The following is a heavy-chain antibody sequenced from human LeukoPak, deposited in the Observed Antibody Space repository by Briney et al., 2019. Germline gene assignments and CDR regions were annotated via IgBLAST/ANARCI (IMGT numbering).Heavy chain of an antibody. V-gene: IGHV3-23*01. Sequence: GGSLRLSCAASGFSVSDNGMSWVRQAPGKGLEWVSGIVGGDGGTYYADSVKGRFIISRDNSKNTLYVQMNSLRAEDTAVYYCARGRIPWEHAAAWFDPWGQGTLVTVSS. CDR3: ARGRIPWEHAAAWFDP. CDR1: GFSVSDNG. D-gene: IGHD1-26*01. CDR2: IVGGDGGT. J-gene: IGHJ5*02.